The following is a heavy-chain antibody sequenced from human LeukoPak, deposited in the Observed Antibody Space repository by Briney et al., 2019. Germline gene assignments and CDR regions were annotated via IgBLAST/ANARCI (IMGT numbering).Heavy chain of an antibody. D-gene: IGHD6-6*01. CDR1: GFTFSDYY. Sequence: GGSLRLSCAASGFTFSDYYMSWIRQAPGKGLEWVSYISSSGSTIYYADSVKGRFTISRDNAKNSLYLQMNSLRAEDTAVYYCARDVAAPFPYYYYYMDVWGKGTTVTVSS. V-gene: IGHV3-11*04. J-gene: IGHJ6*03. CDR2: ISSSGSTI. CDR3: ARDVAAPFPYYYYYMDV.